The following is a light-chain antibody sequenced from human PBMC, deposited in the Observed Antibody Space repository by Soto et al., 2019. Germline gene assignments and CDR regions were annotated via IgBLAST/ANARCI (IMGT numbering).Light chain of an antibody. Sequence: DIVMTQSPDSLAVSLGERATINCKCSQSVLYSSNNKNYLAWYQHKPGQPPKLLIYWASTRESGVPDRFSGSGSGTDFTLTISSLQAEDVAVYYCQQYYTTPLTFGGGTKV. J-gene: IGKJ4*01. CDR3: QQYYTTPLT. CDR1: QSVLYSSNNKNY. V-gene: IGKV4-1*01. CDR2: WAS.